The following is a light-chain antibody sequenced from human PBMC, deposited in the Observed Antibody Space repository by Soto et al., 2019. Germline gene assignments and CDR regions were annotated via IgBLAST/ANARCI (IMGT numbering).Light chain of an antibody. CDR2: DVS. CDR1: SSDVGGYNY. Sequence: QSVLTQPASVSGSPGQSITISCTGTSSDVGGYNYVSWYQQHPGKPPKLMIYDVSNRPSGVSNRFSGSKSGNTASLTISGLQAEDEADYYCSSYTSSSTDVVFGGGTKLTGL. J-gene: IGLJ2*01. V-gene: IGLV2-14*01. CDR3: SSYTSSSTDVV.